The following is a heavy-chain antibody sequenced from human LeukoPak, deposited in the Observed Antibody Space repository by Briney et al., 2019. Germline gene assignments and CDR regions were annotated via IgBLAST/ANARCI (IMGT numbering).Heavy chain of an antibody. CDR3: ARGEMATIAIDY. CDR1: GCTFSSYS. D-gene: IGHD5-24*01. Sequence: GGSLRLSCAASGCTFSSYSMNWVRQAPGKGLEWVSSISSSSSYIYYADSVKGRFTISRDNAKNSLYLQMNSLRAEDTAVYYCARGEMATIAIDYWGQGTLVTVSS. V-gene: IGHV3-21*01. J-gene: IGHJ4*02. CDR2: ISSSSSYI.